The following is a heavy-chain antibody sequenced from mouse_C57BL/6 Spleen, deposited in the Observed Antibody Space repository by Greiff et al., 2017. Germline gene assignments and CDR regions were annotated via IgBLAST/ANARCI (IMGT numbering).Heavy chain of an antibody. CDR1: GFTFTDYY. CDR3: ARWNYYAMDD. Sequence: EVQLVESGGGLVQPWGSLSLSCAASGFTFTDYYMSWVRQPPGKALEWLGFIRNKANGYTTEYSASVKGRFTISRDNSQSILYLQMNALRAEDRDTYYCARWNYYAMDDWGQGTSVTVSS. J-gene: IGHJ4*01. CDR2: IRNKANGYTT. V-gene: IGHV7-3*01.